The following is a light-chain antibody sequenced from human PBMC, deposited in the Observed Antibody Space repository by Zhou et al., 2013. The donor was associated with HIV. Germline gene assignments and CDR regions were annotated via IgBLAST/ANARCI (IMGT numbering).Light chain of an antibody. V-gene: IGKV1-5*03. CDR1: QSISSW. CDR3: QQSYSTILT. J-gene: IGKJ4*01. CDR2: KAS. Sequence: DIQMTQSPSTLSASVGDRVTITCRASQSISSWLAWYQQKPGKAPKLLIYKASSLESGAPSRFSGSGSGTEFTLTISSLQPDDFATYYCQQSYSTILTFGGGTKVEIK.